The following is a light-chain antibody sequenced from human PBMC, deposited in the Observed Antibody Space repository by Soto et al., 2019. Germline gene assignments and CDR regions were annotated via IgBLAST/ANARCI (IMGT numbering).Light chain of an antibody. CDR2: RDT. CDR1: DIRSRF. Sequence: SYELTQPLSVSVALGQTARITCGGNDIRSRFVHWYQQKPGQAPVLVIYRDTNRPSGIPERFSGSNSGNTATLTITRAQAGDEADYYCQVWDRSFARVFGGGTKLTVL. V-gene: IGLV3-9*01. J-gene: IGLJ2*01. CDR3: QVWDRSFARV.